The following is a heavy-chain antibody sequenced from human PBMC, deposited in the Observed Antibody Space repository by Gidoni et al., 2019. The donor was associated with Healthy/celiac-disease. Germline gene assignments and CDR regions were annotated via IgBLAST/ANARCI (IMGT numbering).Heavy chain of an antibody. CDR1: GLTFSRPA. Sequence: EVQLVESGGGLVQPGGSLKLSCAASGLTFSRPAMHWVRQASGKGLEWVGRIRSKANSYATAYAESVKGRFTISRDDSKNTAYLQMNSLKTEDTAVYYCTSDRGYSGYDPFDYWGQGTLVTVSS. J-gene: IGHJ4*02. CDR2: IRSKANSYAT. D-gene: IGHD5-12*01. CDR3: TSDRGYSGYDPFDY. V-gene: IGHV3-73*01.